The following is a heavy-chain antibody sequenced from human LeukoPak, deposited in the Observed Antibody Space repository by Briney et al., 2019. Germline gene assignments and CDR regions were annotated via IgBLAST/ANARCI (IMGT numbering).Heavy chain of an antibody. CDR2: LSGSGGST. CDR3: AKDQGLYND. Sequence: GGSLRLSCAASGFTFSSYAMSWVRQAPGKGLEWVSALSGSGGSTYYADSVRGRFTISRDTSKNTLYLQMHSLRAEDTAVYFCAKDQGLYNDWGQGTLVTVSS. V-gene: IGHV3-23*01. D-gene: IGHD1-14*01. CDR1: GFTFSSYA. J-gene: IGHJ4*02.